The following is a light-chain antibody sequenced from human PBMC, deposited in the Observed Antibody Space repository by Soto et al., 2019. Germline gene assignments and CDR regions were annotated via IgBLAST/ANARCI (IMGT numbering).Light chain of an antibody. Sequence: QSVLSQPASVSGSPGQSISISCTGTSSDVGGYNYVSWYQQNPGKAPKLRIYEVSNRPAGVSNCFSGSKSGDTASLTISGLQAVVEVYYYCTPSTLFTISAVFRSGPTATVL. V-gene: IGLV2-14*01. CDR2: EVS. J-gene: IGLJ1*01. CDR3: TPSTLFTISAV. CDR1: SSDVGGYNY.